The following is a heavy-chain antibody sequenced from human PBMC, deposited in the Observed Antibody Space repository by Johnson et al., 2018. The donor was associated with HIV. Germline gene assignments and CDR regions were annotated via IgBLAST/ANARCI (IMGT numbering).Heavy chain of an antibody. CDR2: FSGSDNNT. V-gene: IGHV3-23*04. J-gene: IGHJ3*02. Sequence: VQLVESGGGLVQPGGSLRLSCAASGLTFSNYAMNWVRQAPGKGLEWVSAFSGSDNNTYYADSVKGRFTISRDNSKNTLYLQMNSLRAEDTAVYYCAKDRVGGYCSGGSCPVAFDIWGPGTMVTVSS. D-gene: IGHD2-15*01. CDR3: AKDRVGGYCSGGSCPVAFDI. CDR1: GLTFSNYA.